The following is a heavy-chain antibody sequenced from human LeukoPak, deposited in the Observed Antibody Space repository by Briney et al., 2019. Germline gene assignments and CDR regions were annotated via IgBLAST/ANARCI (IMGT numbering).Heavy chain of an antibody. CDR1: GGTFSSYA. D-gene: IGHD3-22*01. V-gene: IGHV1-69*04. CDR2: IIPILGIA. CDR3: VRDRSFYDSNGADAFDM. J-gene: IGHJ3*02. Sequence: WASVKVSCKASGGTFSSYAISWVRQAPGQGLEWMGRIIPILGIANYAQKFQGRVTMTRDTSISTAYMELSRLTSDDTAAYYCVRDRSFYDSNGADAFDMWGQGTMVTVFS.